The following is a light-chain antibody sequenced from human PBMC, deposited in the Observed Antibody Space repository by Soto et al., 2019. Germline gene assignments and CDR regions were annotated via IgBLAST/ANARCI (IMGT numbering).Light chain of an antibody. Sequence: EIMLTQSPATLSLSPGERATLSCRASQSVSSYLAWYQQKPGQAPRLLIYDASNRATGIPARFSGSGSGTDFTLTISSLEPEDFAVYYCQQRSNWPLFTFGPGTKVDIK. CDR2: DAS. V-gene: IGKV3-11*01. CDR1: QSVSSY. CDR3: QQRSNWPLFT. J-gene: IGKJ3*01.